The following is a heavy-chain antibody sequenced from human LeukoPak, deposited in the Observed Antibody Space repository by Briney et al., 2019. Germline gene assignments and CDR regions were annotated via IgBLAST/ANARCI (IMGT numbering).Heavy chain of an antibody. CDR3: ARDRPSRRPGLVVDF. CDR2: SSSIGGRT. J-gene: IGHJ4*02. D-gene: IGHD2-8*02. Sequence: GGSLRLSCAASGFTFSSHGMNWVRQAPGKGLEWVSGSSSIGGRTYYADSVKGRFTVTRDNSRNTLYLQMNSLRADDTAVYYCARDRPSRRPGLVVDFWGQGTLVTVSS. V-gene: IGHV3-23*01. CDR1: GFTFSSHG.